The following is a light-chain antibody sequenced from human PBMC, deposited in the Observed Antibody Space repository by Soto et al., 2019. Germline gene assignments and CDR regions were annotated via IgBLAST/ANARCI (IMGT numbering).Light chain of an antibody. V-gene: IGLV2-8*01. Sequence: QSVLTQPPSASGSPGQSVTISCTGTSSVVGGYNYVSWYQQHPGKAPKLIISEVSKRPSGVPDRFSGSKSGNTASLTVSGLQAEDEADYYCSSYAGSNNYVFGTGTKLTVL. J-gene: IGLJ1*01. CDR1: SSVVGGYNY. CDR2: EVS. CDR3: SSYAGSNNYV.